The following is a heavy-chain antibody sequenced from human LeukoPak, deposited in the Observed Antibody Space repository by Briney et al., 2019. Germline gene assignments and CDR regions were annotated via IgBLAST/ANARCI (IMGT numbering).Heavy chain of an antibody. CDR3: AREGGDDRYFDY. D-gene: IGHD4-17*01. CDR2: TYSGGNT. J-gene: IGHJ4*02. Sequence: GGSLRLSCTASGFTVSSNYMSWVRQAPGKGLEWVSVTYSGGNTDYADSVKGRFTISRDNSKNTVYLQMNSLRAEDSAVYYCAREGGDDRYFDYWGQGTLVTVSS. CDR1: GFTVSSNY. V-gene: IGHV3-66*01.